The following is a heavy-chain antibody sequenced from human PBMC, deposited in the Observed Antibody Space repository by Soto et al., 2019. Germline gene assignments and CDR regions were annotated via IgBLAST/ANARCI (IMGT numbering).Heavy chain of an antibody. CDR1: GFTFSSYS. J-gene: IGHJ5*02. D-gene: IGHD1-7*01. V-gene: IGHV3-21*01. Sequence: EVQLVESGGGLVKPGGSLRLSCVASGFTFSSYSINWVRQAPGKGLEWVSSISGSSSYIYYADSVKGRVTISRDNAKNSLYLQMNSLRAADTAVYYCARGARYNWNYDWFDPWGQGTLVTVSS. CDR2: ISGSSSYI. CDR3: ARGARYNWNYDWFDP.